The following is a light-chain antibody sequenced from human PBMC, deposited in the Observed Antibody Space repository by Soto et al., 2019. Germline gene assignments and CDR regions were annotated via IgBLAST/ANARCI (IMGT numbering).Light chain of an antibody. V-gene: IGKV1-39*01. Sequence: DIQMTQSPSTLSASVGDRVTITCRASQSISSWLAWYQQKPGEAPKLLIYGASSLQSGVPSRFSGSGSGTDFTLTISSLLPEDFATYYCQQSCSASFGGGTKVDIK. J-gene: IGKJ4*01. CDR3: QQSCSAS. CDR1: QSISSW. CDR2: GAS.